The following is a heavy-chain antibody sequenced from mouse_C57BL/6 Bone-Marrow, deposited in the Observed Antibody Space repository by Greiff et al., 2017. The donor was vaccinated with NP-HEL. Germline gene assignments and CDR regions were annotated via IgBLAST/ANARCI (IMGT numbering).Heavy chain of an antibody. V-gene: IGHV1-69*01. J-gene: IGHJ4*01. CDR2: IAPSDSYT. CDR3: AREGRRYAMDY. D-gene: IGHD2-14*01. Sequence: QVQLQQPGAELVMPGASVKLSCKASGYTFTSYWMHWVKQRPGQGLEWIGEIAPSDSYTNYNQKLKGKSTLTVDNSSSTAYLQLSSLTSEDSAVYYCAREGRRYAMDYWGQGTSVTVSS. CDR1: GYTFTSYW.